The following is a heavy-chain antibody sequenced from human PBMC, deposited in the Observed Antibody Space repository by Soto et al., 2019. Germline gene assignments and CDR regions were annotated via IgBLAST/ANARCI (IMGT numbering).Heavy chain of an antibody. CDR3: AKDPHNYYDSSGYLDY. Sequence: GGSLRLSCAASGFTFSSYAMSWVRQAPGKGLEWVSAISGSGGSTYYADSVKGRFTISRDNSKNTLYLQMNSLRAEDTAVYYCAKDPHNYYDSSGYLDYWGQGTLVTVSS. CDR1: GFTFSSYA. CDR2: ISGSGGST. D-gene: IGHD3-22*01. V-gene: IGHV3-23*01. J-gene: IGHJ4*02.